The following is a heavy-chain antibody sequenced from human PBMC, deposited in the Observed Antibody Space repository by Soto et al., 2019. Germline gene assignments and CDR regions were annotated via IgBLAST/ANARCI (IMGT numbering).Heavy chain of an antibody. J-gene: IGHJ4*02. V-gene: IGHV4-4*02. CDR3: ARAYDRSGSPARYFYF. Sequence: SETLSLTCAVSGGSISSSDWWSWVRQPPGKGLEWIGEISHSGNTNYSPSLRGRVTISVDKSKNQFSLKLTSVTAADTAVYYCARAYDRSGSPARYFYFWGQGTLVTVSS. D-gene: IGHD3-22*01. CDR2: ISHSGNT. CDR1: GGSISSSDW.